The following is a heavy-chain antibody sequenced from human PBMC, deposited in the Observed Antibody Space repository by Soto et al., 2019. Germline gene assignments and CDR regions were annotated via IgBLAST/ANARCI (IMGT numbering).Heavy chain of an antibody. J-gene: IGHJ6*02. D-gene: IGHD3-3*01. CDR1: GFTFSDYW. Sequence: QAGGSLRLSCAASGFTFSDYWMHWVRQAPGKGLVWVSRINSDGTTTRYADFVKGRITISRDNAKNTLYLQMNSLTAEDTAVYYCARDPDFWSGYPYGMDVWGQGTTVTVSS. CDR2: INSDGTTT. CDR3: ARDPDFWSGYPYGMDV. V-gene: IGHV3-74*01.